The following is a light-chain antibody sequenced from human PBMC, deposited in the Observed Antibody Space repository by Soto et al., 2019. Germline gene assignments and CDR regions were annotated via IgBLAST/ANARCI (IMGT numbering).Light chain of an antibody. Sequence: EIVLTQSPATLSLSPGERATLSCRASQSVTSYLAWYQQKPGQAPRLLIYDVSNRASGIPARFSGSGSETDFTLTISSLEPEDFAVYYCQQRRSWQVTFGQGTRLEIK. CDR1: QSVTSY. V-gene: IGKV3-11*01. CDR2: DVS. CDR3: QQRRSWQVT. J-gene: IGKJ5*01.